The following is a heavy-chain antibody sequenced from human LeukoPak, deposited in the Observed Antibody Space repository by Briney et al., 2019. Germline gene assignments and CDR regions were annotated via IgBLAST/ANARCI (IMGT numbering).Heavy chain of an antibody. CDR3: AKGGHDFNPFYW. J-gene: IGHJ4*02. CDR1: GFTFSTYA. V-gene: IGHV3-23*01. D-gene: IGHD2-15*01. Sequence: GGSLRLSCAASGFTFSTYAMCWVRQAPGKGLEWVSSIKGGGGDPFYADSVKGRFTISRDNSKNTLFLQLNSLRAEDSAVYYCAKGGHDFNPFYWWGQGTLVTVSS. CDR2: IKGGGGDP.